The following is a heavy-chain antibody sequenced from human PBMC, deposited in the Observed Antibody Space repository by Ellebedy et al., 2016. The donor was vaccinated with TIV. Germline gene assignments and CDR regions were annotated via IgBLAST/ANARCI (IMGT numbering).Heavy chain of an antibody. CDR1: GFTFSSYW. V-gene: IGHV3-7*01. CDR2: INQDGSEK. J-gene: IGHJ3*01. CDR3: VTDGGYGDYRSPTHAFEF. Sequence: GESLKISCAAPGFTFSSYWMSWVRQAPGKGLEWVANINQDGSEKYYVDFVKGRFTISRDNAKNSLYLQMNGLGADDTAVYYCVTDGGYGDYRSPTHAFEFWGQGTMVTVSS. D-gene: IGHD4-17*01.